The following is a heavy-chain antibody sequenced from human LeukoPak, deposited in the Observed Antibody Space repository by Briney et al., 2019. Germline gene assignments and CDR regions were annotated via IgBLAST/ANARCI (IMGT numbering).Heavy chain of an antibody. J-gene: IGHJ6*02. CDR2: ISWNSGSI. CDR3: AKVVTMVRGVTIPAYYYGMDV. CDR1: GFTFDDYA. Sequence: GGSLRLSCAASGFTFDDYAMHWVRQAPGKGLEWVSGISWNSGSIGYADSVKGRFTISRDNAKNSLYLQMNSLRAEGTALYYCAKVVTMVRGVTIPAYYYGMDVWGQGTTVTVSS. V-gene: IGHV3-9*01. D-gene: IGHD3-10*01.